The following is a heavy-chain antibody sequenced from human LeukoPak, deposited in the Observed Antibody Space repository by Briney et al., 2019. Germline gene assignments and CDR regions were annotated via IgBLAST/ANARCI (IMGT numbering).Heavy chain of an antibody. CDR3: ARGGRYYYDSSGSMWWFDP. V-gene: IGHV1-18*01. CDR2: ISAYNGNT. D-gene: IGHD3-22*01. J-gene: IGHJ5*02. Sequence: ASVKVSCKASGYTFTSYGISWVRQAPGQGLEWMGWISAYNGNTNYAQKLQGRVTMTTDTSTSTAYMELRSLRSDDTAVYYCARGGRYYYDSSGSMWWFDPWGQGTLVTVS. CDR1: GYTFTSYG.